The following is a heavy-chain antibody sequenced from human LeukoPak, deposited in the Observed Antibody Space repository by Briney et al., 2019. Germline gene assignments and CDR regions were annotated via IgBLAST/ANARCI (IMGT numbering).Heavy chain of an antibody. CDR2: IYYSGST. CDR1: GGSISSSSYY. D-gene: IGHD5-12*01. J-gene: IGHJ4*02. Sequence: SSETLSLTCTVSGGSISSSSYYWGWIRQPPGKGLEWIGSIYYSGSTYYNPSLKSRVTISVDTSKNQCSLKLSSVTAADTAVYYCARATHKRRGYSGYDGGIDYWGQGTLVTVSS. V-gene: IGHV4-39*01. CDR3: ARATHKRRGYSGYDGGIDY.